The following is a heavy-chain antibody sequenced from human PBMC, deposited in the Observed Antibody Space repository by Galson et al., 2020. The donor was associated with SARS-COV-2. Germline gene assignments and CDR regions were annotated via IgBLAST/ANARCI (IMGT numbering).Heavy chain of an antibody. J-gene: IGHJ6*02. CDR1: GFSFSAFG. CDR2: IAGAGTMT. CDR3: AKDRGYNTGAMDV. D-gene: IGHD1-20*01. Sequence: GGSLRLSCAASGFSFSAFGMGWVRQAPGKGLEWVSTIAGAGTMTYYADSVKGRFTISRDNSRGAVYLQMNSLRVEDTALYFCAKDRGYNTGAMDVWGQGATVTVSS. V-gene: IGHV3-23*01.